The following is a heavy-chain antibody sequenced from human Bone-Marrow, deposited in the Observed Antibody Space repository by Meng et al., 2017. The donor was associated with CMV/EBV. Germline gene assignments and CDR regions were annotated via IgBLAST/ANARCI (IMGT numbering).Heavy chain of an antibody. CDR1: GGSISSSNW. V-gene: IGHV4-4*02. Sequence: SETLSLTCAVSGGSISSSNWWSWVRQPPGKGLEWIGEIYHSGSTNYNPSLKSRVTISVDKSKNQFSLKLSSVTAADTAVYYCARDRGMATIIYYYYGMDVWGQGTTVTVSS. D-gene: IGHD5-24*01. J-gene: IGHJ6*02. CDR3: ARDRGMATIIYYYYGMDV. CDR2: IYHSGST.